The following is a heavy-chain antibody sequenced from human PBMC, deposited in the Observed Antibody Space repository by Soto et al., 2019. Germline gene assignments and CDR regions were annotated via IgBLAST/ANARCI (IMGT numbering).Heavy chain of an antibody. CDR2: IYSDGSRT. CDR1: GFTFSTYW. J-gene: IGHJ6*03. CDR3: ARVGTGYYYMDV. V-gene: IGHV3-74*01. D-gene: IGHD1-1*01. Sequence: EVQLVESGGGLVQPGGSLRLSCAASGFTFSTYWMHWVRQVPGKGLVWVSRIYSDGSRTNYADSVRGRFTTSRDNAKNTLYLQMNSLRAEDTAVYYCARVGTGYYYMDVWGKGTTVTVSS.